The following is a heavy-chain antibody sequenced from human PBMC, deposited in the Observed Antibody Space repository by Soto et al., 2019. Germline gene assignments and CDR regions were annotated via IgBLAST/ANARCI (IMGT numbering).Heavy chain of an antibody. V-gene: IGHV1-2*02. Sequence: ASVKVSCKASGYTFSGHYMHWIRQAPGQGPEWLGWINANSGDTDRAPKFQDRLTMTRGTSISTAYMELSRLRSDDTAVYYCARGGALDGTSPPFNHWGQGTLVTSPQ. CDR3: ARGGALDGTSPPFNH. CDR1: GYTFSGHY. J-gene: IGHJ4*02. CDR2: INANSGDT. D-gene: IGHD6-19*01.